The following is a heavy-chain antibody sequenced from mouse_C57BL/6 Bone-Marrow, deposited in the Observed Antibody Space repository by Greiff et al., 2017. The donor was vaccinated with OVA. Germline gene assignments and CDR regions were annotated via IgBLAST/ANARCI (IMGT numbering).Heavy chain of an antibody. CDR2: ISDGGSYT. V-gene: IGHV5-4*03. Sequence: EVKLVESGGGLVKPGGSLKLSCAASGFTFSSYAMSWVRQTPEKRLEWVATISDGGSYTYYPDNVKGRFTISRDNAKNNLYRQMSHLKSEDTAMYYCARTDYGSTPWFAYWGQGTLVTVSA. CDR3: ARTDYGSTPWFAY. D-gene: IGHD1-1*01. CDR1: GFTFSSYA. J-gene: IGHJ3*01.